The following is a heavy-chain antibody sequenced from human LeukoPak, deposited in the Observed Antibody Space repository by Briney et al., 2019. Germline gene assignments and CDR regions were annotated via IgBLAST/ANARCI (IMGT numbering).Heavy chain of an antibody. J-gene: IGHJ4*02. CDR2: IYYSGST. CDR3: ARHPLGYCSSTSCYMSGYFDY. CDR1: GGPISSSSYY. D-gene: IGHD2-2*02. V-gene: IGHV4-39*01. Sequence: PSETLSLTCTVSGGPISSSSYYWGWIRQPPGKGLEWIGSIYYSGSTYYNPSLKSRVTISVDTSKNQFSLKLSSVTAADTAVYYRARHPLGYCSSTSCYMSGYFDYWGQGTLVTVSS.